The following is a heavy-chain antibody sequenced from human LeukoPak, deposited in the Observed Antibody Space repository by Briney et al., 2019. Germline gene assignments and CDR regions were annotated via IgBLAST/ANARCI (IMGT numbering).Heavy chain of an antibody. V-gene: IGHV3-30*18. CDR2: ISYDGSNK. CDR3: AKDLTTGTTDTVAH. J-gene: IGHJ4*02. Sequence: PGRSLRLSCAASGFTFSSYGMHWVRQAPGKGLEWVAVISYDGSNKYYADSVKGRFTISRDNSKNTLYLQMNSLRAEDTAVYYCAKDLTTGTTDTVAHWGQGTLVTVSS. CDR1: GFTFSSYG. D-gene: IGHD1-1*01.